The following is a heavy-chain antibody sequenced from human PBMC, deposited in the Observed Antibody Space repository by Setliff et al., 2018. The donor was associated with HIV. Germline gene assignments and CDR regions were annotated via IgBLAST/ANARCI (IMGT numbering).Heavy chain of an antibody. CDR3: ARDPVNRSGWGLDAFDV. CDR2: IHTSVDT. D-gene: IGHD6-19*01. J-gene: IGHJ3*01. CDR1: GDSIDIGPSC. Sequence: TLSLTCTVSGDSIDIGPSCWTWIRQVAGRGLEWIGQIHTSVDTHYNPSTKSRVSISFDTAANQFALILSFLSAADTAVYYWARDPVNRSGWGLDAFDVWGQGTMVTVSS. V-gene: IGHV4-61*09.